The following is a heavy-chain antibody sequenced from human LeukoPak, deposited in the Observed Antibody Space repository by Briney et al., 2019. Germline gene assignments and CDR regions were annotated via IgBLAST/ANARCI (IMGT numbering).Heavy chain of an antibody. CDR1: GGTFSSYA. V-gene: IGHV1-69*13. CDR3: ARATYYDSSGYYSGRYFDY. CDR2: IIPIVGTA. J-gene: IGHJ4*02. Sequence: ASVKVSCKASGGTFSSYAISWVRQAPGQGLEWMGGIIPIVGTANYAQKFQGRVTITADESTSTAYMELSSLRSEDTAVYYCARATYYDSSGYYSGRYFDYWGQGTLVTVST. D-gene: IGHD3-22*01.